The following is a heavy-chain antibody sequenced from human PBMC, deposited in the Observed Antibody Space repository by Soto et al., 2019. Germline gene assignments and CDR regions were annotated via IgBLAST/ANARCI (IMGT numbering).Heavy chain of an antibody. CDR1: GFTFSIYA. CDR3: AKDQSNSNPLYYFDF. Sequence: GESLKISCAASGFTFSIYAMTWVRQSPGKGLEWVSSMSRTGDNTYYADSVKGRFTISRDNSKNTLYLQMNSLRAEDTAIYYCAKDQSNSNPLYYFDFWGPGTLVTVSS. D-gene: IGHD3-22*01. V-gene: IGHV3-23*01. J-gene: IGHJ4*02. CDR2: MSRTGDNT.